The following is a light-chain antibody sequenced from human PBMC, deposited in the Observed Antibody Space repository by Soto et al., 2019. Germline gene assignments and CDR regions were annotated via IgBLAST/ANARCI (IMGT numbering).Light chain of an antibody. V-gene: IGLV2-11*01. Sequence: QYVLTQPRSVSGSPGQSVTISCTGTSSDVGDYKYVSWYRQHPGKAPKLIIYDVSERPSGVPDRFSGSKSGNTASLTISGLQAGDEADYYCCSYAGSYSYVFGTGTKVTVL. CDR3: CSYAGSYSYV. J-gene: IGLJ1*01. CDR1: SSDVGDYKY. CDR2: DVS.